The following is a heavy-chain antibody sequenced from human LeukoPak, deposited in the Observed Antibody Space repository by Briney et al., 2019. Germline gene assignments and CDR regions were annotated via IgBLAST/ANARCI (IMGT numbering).Heavy chain of an antibody. J-gene: IGHJ6*02. Sequence: SETLSLTCTVSGGSISSYYWSWIRQPPGKGLEWIGYIYYSGSTNYNPSLKSRVTISVDTSKNQFSLKLSSVTAADTAVYYCARGQSWWSTWLSGMDVWGQGTTVTVSS. CDR2: IYYSGST. V-gene: IGHV4-59*01. D-gene: IGHD2-8*02. CDR1: GGSISSYY. CDR3: ARGQSWWSTWLSGMDV.